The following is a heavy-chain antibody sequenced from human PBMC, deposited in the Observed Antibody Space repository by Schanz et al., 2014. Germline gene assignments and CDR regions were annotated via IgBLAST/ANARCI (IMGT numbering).Heavy chain of an antibody. CDR2: ITDSGGST. D-gene: IGHD1-26*01. V-gene: IGHV3-23*01. CDR1: GFTFSSYA. Sequence: EVQLLESGGGLVQPGGSLRLSCAASGFTFSSYAMSWVRQAPGKGLEWVSAITDSGGSTYYADSVKGRFTISRDNSKNTLYLQMNSLRAEDSAVYYCAKVGPCSGSLGAFDIWGQGTMVTVSS. J-gene: IGHJ3*02. CDR3: AKVGPCSGSLGAFDI.